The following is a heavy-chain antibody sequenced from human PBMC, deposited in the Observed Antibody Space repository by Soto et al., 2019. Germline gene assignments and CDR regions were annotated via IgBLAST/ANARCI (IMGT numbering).Heavy chain of an antibody. CDR1: GFTFSDYY. D-gene: IGHD1-26*01. V-gene: IGHV3-11*01. CDR2: ISSSGSTI. Sequence: GGSLRLSCAASGFTFSDYYMSWIRQAPGKGLEWVSYISSSGSTIYYADSVKGRFTISRDNAKNSQYLQMNSLRAEDTAVYYCARDFHLVSGSYFDYWGQGTLVTVSS. J-gene: IGHJ4*02. CDR3: ARDFHLVSGSYFDY.